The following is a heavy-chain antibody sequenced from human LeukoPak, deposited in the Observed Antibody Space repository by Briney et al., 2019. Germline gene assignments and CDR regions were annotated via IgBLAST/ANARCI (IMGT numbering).Heavy chain of an antibody. J-gene: IGHJ6*03. V-gene: IGHV4-34*01. CDR1: GGSFSGYY. CDR3: ARTTEGGYTYDFFYYYYMDV. D-gene: IGHD5-18*01. Sequence: SETLSLTCAVYGGSFSGYYWSWIRQPPGKGLEWIGEINHSGSTNYNPSLKSRVTISVDSSKNQFSLKLSSVTAADTAVYYCARTTEGGYTYDFFYYYYMDVWGKGTTVTISS. CDR2: INHSGST.